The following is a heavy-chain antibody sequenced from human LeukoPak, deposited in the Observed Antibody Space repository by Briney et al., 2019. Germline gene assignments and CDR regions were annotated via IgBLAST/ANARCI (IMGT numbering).Heavy chain of an antibody. CDR2: MIHSGSS. CDR1: GGAFSGYY. V-gene: IGHV4-34*01. Sequence: SETLSLTCGVSGGAFSGYYWSWIRQAPGKRLEWIGEMIHSGSSNYNPSLRRRGTISGGTSKNQFSLKLNSLTAADTAVYYCARGNIVATILGGLHGTTAFDFWGQGILVTVSS. CDR3: ARGNIVATILGGLHGTTAFDF. D-gene: IGHD5-12*01. J-gene: IGHJ4*02.